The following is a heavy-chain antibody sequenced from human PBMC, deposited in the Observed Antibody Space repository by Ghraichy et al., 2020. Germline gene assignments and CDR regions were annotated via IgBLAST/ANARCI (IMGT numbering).Heavy chain of an antibody. V-gene: IGHV3-23*01. Sequence: GGSLRLSCAASGFTFSNYAMSWVRQAPGKGLQWVSGLNSNGADTYYADSVKGRFTISRDNSKNTLYLQMNSLRAEDTAVYYCAKDDYSDYARRLDFWGQGTLVTVSS. CDR3: AKDDYSDYARRLDF. D-gene: IGHD4-11*01. CDR1: GFTFSNYA. J-gene: IGHJ4*02. CDR2: LNSNGADT.